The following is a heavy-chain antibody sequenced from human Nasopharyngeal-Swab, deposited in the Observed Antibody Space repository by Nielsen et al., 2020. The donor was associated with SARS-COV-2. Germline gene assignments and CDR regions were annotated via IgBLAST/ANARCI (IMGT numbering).Heavy chain of an antibody. CDR2: IFSNDEK. Sequence: RQAPGKALEWLAHIFSNDEKSYSTSLKTRLTISKDTSKNQVVLTMTNMDPVDTATYYCARIRDGFADYWGQGTLVTVSS. CDR3: ARIRDGFADY. V-gene: IGHV2-26*01. J-gene: IGHJ4*02. D-gene: IGHD5-24*01.